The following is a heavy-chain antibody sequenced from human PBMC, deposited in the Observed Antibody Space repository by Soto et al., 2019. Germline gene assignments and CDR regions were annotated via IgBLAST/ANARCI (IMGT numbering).Heavy chain of an antibody. D-gene: IGHD2-21*02. CDR2: IYPGDSDT. V-gene: IGHV5-51*01. CDR1: GYSFTNYW. CDR3: ERAHCGRDCYSLSAEY. Sequence: GESLKISCKGSGYSFTNYWIGWVRQMPGKGLEWMGIIYPGDSDTRYSPSFQGQVTFSADKSISTAYLQWSRLKASDTAMYYCERAHCGRDCYSLSAEYWGQGTLVTVSS. J-gene: IGHJ4*02.